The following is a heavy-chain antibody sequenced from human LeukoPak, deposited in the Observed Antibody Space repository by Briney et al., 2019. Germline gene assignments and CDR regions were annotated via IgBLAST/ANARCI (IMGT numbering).Heavy chain of an antibody. CDR1: GFTFSDYY. D-gene: IGHD3-10*01. CDR2: ISSSGSTI. J-gene: IGHJ4*02. CDR3: ARDLRAGSGYYFDY. V-gene: IGHV3-11*01. Sequence: GGSLRLPCAVSGFTFSDYYMSWIRQAPGKGLEWVSYISSSGSTIYYADSVKGRFTISRDNAKNSLYLQMNSLRAEDTAVYYCARDLRAGSGYYFDYWGQGTLVTVSS.